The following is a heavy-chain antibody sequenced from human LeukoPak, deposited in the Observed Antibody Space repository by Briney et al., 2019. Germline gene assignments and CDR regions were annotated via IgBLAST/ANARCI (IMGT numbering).Heavy chain of an antibody. CDR3: ARDGAEGDDSAFDV. CDR2: TRSKVRKYAT. Sequence: GGSLRLSCVGSGFTIRDYHMDWVRQAPGMGLEWVGRTRSKVRKYATEYAASVKGRFTISRDESENSVFLHLSSLTVEDTALYYCARDGAEGDDSAFDVWGQGTMVTVSS. D-gene: IGHD3-22*01. CDR1: GFTIRDYH. V-gene: IGHV3-72*01. J-gene: IGHJ3*01.